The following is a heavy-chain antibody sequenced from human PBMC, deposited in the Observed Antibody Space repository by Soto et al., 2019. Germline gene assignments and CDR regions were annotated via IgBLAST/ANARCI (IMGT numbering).Heavy chain of an antibody. CDR3: ARGTVLRFLEWFRFDP. CDR2: ISSSSSTI. V-gene: IGHV3-48*02. J-gene: IGHJ5*02. D-gene: IGHD3-3*01. CDR1: GFTFSSYS. Sequence: GGSLRLSCAASGFTFSSYSMNWVRQAPGKGLEWVSYISSSSSTIYYADSVKGRFTISRDNAKNSLYQQMNSLRDEDTAVYYCARGTVLRFLEWFRFDPWGQGTLVTVSS.